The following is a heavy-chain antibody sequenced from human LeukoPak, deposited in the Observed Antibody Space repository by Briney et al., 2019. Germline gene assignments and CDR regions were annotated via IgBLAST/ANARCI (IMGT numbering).Heavy chain of an antibody. CDR1: GYTFTGYY. J-gene: IGHJ4*02. Sequence: ASVKVSCKASGYTFTGYYIHWVRQAPGQGLEWMGWNNPNSGGTNYAQKFQGRVTMTRDTSISTAYMELSRLRSDDTAVYYCARGRCSGGSCYSVHYFDYWGQGTLVTVSS. V-gene: IGHV1-2*02. CDR2: NNPNSGGT. CDR3: ARGRCSGGSCYSVHYFDY. D-gene: IGHD2-15*01.